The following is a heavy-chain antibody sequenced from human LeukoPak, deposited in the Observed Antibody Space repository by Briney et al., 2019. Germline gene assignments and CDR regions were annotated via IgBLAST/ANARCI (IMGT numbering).Heavy chain of an antibody. CDR1: GGTFSSYA. Sequence: SVKVSCKASGGTFSSYAISWVRQAPGQGLEWMGGVIPIFGTANYAQKFQGRVTITADESTSTAYMELSSLRSEDTAVYYCARDRSPYSSSSYYYYGMDVWGQGTTVTVSS. CDR2: VIPIFGTA. J-gene: IGHJ6*02. V-gene: IGHV1-69*13. D-gene: IGHD6-6*01. CDR3: ARDRSPYSSSSYYYYGMDV.